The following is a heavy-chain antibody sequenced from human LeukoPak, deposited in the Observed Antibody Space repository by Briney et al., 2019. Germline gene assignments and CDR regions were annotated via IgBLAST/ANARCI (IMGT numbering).Heavy chain of an antibody. J-gene: IGHJ4*02. CDR1: GGSISSYY. CDR2: IYYSGST. CDR3: ARGRYYFDY. Sequence: SETLSLTCTVSGGSISSYYWSWIRQPPGKGLEWIGYIYYSGSTNYNPSLKSRVTISVDTSKNQFSLKLSSVTAADTAVYYCARGRYYFDYWGQGTLVTVSS. V-gene: IGHV4-59*01.